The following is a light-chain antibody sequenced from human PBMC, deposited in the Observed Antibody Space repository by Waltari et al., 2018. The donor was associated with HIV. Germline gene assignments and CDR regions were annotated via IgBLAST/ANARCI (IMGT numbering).Light chain of an antibody. J-gene: IGKJ2*03. CDR1: QGISSY. V-gene: IGKV1-9*01. CDR2: AAS. CDR3: QQLYTYPYS. Sequence: DIHLTQPPPSLSASGGDRITITCRASQGISSYLTWYQQQPGTAPQLLIYAASTLQSGVPSRFSGSISGTEFTLTISSLQPEDFGTYYCQQLYTYPYSFGQGTKLEI.